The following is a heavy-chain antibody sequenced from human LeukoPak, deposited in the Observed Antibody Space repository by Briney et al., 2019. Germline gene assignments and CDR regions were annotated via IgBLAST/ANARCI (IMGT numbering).Heavy chain of an antibody. D-gene: IGHD2-2*01. V-gene: IGHV3-33*01. Sequence: GRSLRLSCAASGFTFSIYGMHWVRQAPGKGLEWGAVIWYDGSNKYYADSVKGRFTISRDNSKNTLYLQMNSLRAEDTAVYYCARFLVVPAAIYYYYYGMDVWGQGTTVTVSS. CDR1: GFTFSIYG. J-gene: IGHJ6*02. CDR2: IWYDGSNK. CDR3: ARFLVVPAAIYYYYYGMDV.